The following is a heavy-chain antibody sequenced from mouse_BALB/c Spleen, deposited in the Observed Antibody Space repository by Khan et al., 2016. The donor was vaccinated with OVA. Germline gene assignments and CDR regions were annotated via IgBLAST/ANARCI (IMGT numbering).Heavy chain of an antibody. V-gene: IGHV3-2*02. CDR1: GYSITSEYT. J-gene: IGHJ3*01. D-gene: IGHD2-4*01. Sequence: EVQLVESGPGLVKPSQSLSLTCTVTGYSITSEYTWNWIRQFPGNKLEWMGFISYSGNTRYNPSLKSRISINREQSKKQFFLQLNSVTSEDTATYYCARKDYYDYDPFPYGGQGTLVTVSA. CDR2: ISYSGNT. CDR3: ARKDYYDYDPFPY.